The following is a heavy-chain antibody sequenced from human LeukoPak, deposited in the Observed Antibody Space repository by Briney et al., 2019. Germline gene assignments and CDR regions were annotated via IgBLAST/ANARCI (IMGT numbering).Heavy chain of an antibody. CDR2: INPNSGGT. D-gene: IGHD3-10*01. V-gene: IGHV1-2*02. CDR1: GYTFTGYY. J-gene: IGHJ6*03. Sequence: ASVKVSCKASGYTFTGYYMHWVRQAPGQGLEWMGWINPNSGGTNYAQKFQGRVTMTRDTSISIAYMELSRLRSDDTAVYYCAIAMVRGEGYMDVWGKGTTVTVSS. CDR3: AIAMVRGEGYMDV.